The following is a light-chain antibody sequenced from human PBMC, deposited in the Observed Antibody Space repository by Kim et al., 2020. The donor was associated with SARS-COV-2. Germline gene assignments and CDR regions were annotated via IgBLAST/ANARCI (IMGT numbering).Light chain of an antibody. CDR3: QQLNSFPPV. J-gene: IGKJ3*01. V-gene: IGKV1-9*01. CDR2: DAT. Sequence: ASVGARVTITCRASQGISSYLAWYQQIPGKAPNLLIYDATTLQSWVPSRFSGGGSGTDFTLTINSLQPEDFATYYCQQLNSFPPVFGPGTKVDIK. CDR1: QGISSY.